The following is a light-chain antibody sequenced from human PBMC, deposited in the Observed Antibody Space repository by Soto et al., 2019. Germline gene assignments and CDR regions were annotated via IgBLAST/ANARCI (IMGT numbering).Light chain of an antibody. CDR1: QGIRND. J-gene: IGKJ1*01. CDR3: LQHSSYPVT. Sequence: SQQYESPSSLYASVGDRVSITFRGSQGIRNDLGWYQQKPGKAPKRLIYAASSLQGGVPSRFSGSGSETEFTLTISSLQPEDFATYYCLQHSSYPVTFGQGTKVDIK. V-gene: IGKV1-17*01. CDR2: AAS.